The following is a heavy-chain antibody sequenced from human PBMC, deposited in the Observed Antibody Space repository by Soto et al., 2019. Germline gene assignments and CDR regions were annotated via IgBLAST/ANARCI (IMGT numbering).Heavy chain of an antibody. J-gene: IGHJ6*02. Sequence: GGSLRLSCAASGFTFSSYGMHWVRQAPGKGLEWVAVISYDGSNKYYADSVKGRFTISRDNSKNTLYLQMNSLRAEDTAVYYCAKDSDDDYQYYYYYYGMDVWGQGTTVTVSS. CDR2: ISYDGSNK. CDR3: AKDSDDDYQYYYYYYGMDV. CDR1: GFTFSSYG. V-gene: IGHV3-30*18. D-gene: IGHD4-17*01.